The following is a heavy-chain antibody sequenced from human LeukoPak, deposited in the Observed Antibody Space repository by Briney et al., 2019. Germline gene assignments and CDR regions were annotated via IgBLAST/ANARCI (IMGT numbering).Heavy chain of an antibody. V-gene: IGHV4-59*12. J-gene: IGHJ3*02. D-gene: IGHD2-15*01. Sequence: RPSETLSLTCTVSGASISSYYWSWIRQSPGKGLEWIGYIYYSGRTNYNPSLKSRVTMSVDTSKNQFSLKLSSVTAADTAVYYCARAGCSGGSCYESRGAFDIWGQGTMVTVSS. CDR2: IYYSGRT. CDR3: ARAGCSGGSCYESRGAFDI. CDR1: GASISSYY.